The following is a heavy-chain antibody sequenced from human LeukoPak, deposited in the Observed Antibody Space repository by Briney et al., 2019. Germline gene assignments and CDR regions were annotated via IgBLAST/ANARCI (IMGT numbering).Heavy chain of an antibody. CDR3: ARCLAEDSSSWPYYYGMDV. Sequence: SETLSLTCTVSGGSISSGDYYWSWIRQPPGKGLEWIGYIYYSGSTYYYNPSLKSRVSISVDTSKNQFSLKLSSVTAADTAVYYCARCLAEDSSSWPYYYGMDVWGQGTTVTVSS. CDR1: GGSISSGDYY. J-gene: IGHJ6*02. CDR2: IYYSGSTY. V-gene: IGHV4-30-4*02. D-gene: IGHD6-13*01.